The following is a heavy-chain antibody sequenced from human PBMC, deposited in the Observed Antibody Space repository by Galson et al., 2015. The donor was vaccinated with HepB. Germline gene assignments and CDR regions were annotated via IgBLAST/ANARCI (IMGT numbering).Heavy chain of an antibody. D-gene: IGHD5-18*01. CDR3: ARGEASYGYRDMDYYYGMDV. CDR2: INSDGSST. Sequence: SLRLSCAASGFTFSSYWMHWVRQAPGKGLVWVSRINSDGSSTSYADSVKGRFTISRDNAKNTLYLQMNSLRAEDTAVYYCARGEASYGYRDMDYYYGMDVWGQGTTVTVSS. CDR1: GFTFSSYW. V-gene: IGHV3-74*01. J-gene: IGHJ6*02.